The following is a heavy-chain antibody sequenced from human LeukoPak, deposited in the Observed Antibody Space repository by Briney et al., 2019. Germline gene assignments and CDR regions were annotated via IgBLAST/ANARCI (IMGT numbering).Heavy chain of an antibody. CDR3: DCSSTSCYAAGDY. V-gene: IGHV3-48*03. CDR2: ISSSGSTI. Sequence: GGSLRLSCAASGFTFSSYEMSWVRQAPGKGLEWVSYISSSGSTIYYADSVKGRFTISRDNAKNSLYLQMSSLRTEDTAVYYCDCSSTSCYAAGDYWGQGTLVTVSS. CDR1: GFTFSSYE. D-gene: IGHD2-2*01. J-gene: IGHJ4*02.